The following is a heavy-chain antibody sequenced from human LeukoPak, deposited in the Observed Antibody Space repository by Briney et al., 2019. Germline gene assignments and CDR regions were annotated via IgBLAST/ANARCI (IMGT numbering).Heavy chain of an antibody. Sequence: GESLKISGKGSGYIFTSYLISWVRQMPGKGLEWMGRIDPTDSYTKYSPSFQGHVTISVDKSISTAYLQWSSLKASDIAMYYCARHVREGFTFPSYFACCGQGTLVTVS. V-gene: IGHV5-10-1*01. CDR1: GYIFTSYL. CDR3: ARHVREGFTFPSYFAC. J-gene: IGHJ4*02. D-gene: IGHD2-15*01. CDR2: IDPTDSYT.